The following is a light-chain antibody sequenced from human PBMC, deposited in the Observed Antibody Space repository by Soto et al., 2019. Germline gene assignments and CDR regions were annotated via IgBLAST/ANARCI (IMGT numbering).Light chain of an antibody. J-gene: IGLJ1*01. CDR1: SSNIGAGYD. Sequence: QSVLTQPPSVSGAPGQRVTISCTGSSSNIGAGYDVHWYQQLPGTAPKLLMYGNINRPSGVPGRFSGSKSGTSASLAITGLQAEDEADYYCQSYDSSLSAVFGTGTKVTVL. CDR3: QSYDSSLSAV. CDR2: GNI. V-gene: IGLV1-40*01.